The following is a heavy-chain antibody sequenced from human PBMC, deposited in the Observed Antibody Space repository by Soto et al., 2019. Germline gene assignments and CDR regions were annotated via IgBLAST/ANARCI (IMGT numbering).Heavy chain of an antibody. CDR2: ISGSGGST. D-gene: IGHD3-3*01. J-gene: IGHJ4*02. CDR1: GFTFSSYA. Sequence: GGSLRLSCAASGFTFSSYAMSWVRQAPGKGLEWVSAISGSGGSTYYADSVKGRFTISRDNSKNTLYLQMNSLRAEDTAVYYCANAAWSGYYNIERIQDYWGQGTLVTVSS. V-gene: IGHV3-23*01. CDR3: ANAAWSGYYNIERIQDY.